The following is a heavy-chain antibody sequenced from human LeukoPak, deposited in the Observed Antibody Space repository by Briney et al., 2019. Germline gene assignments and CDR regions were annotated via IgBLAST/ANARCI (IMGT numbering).Heavy chain of an antibody. D-gene: IGHD6-6*01. CDR3: AREFSSSSDSDY. CDR1: GFTISSYN. Sequence: PGGSLRLSCAASGFTISSYNMNWVRQAPGKGLEWVSSITSSGTYIYYADSVKGRFTISRDDAKNSLYLQMNSLRAEDTAVYYCAREFSSSSDSDYWGRGTLVTVSS. J-gene: IGHJ4*02. V-gene: IGHV3-21*01. CDR2: ITSSGTYI.